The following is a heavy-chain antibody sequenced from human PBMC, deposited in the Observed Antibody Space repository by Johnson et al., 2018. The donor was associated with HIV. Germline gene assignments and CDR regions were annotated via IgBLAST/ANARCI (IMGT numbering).Heavy chain of an antibody. CDR2: ISYDGSNK. D-gene: IGHD6-25*01. Sequence: QVQLVESGGGVVQPGGSLRLSCAASGFTFSNYALHWVRQAPGKGLEWVAVISYDGSNKYYADSVKGRFTISRDNSKNTLYLQMNSLRAEDTAMYYCARRIAAADDAFDIWGHGTMVTVSS. V-gene: IGHV3-30*04. CDR1: GFTFSNYA. J-gene: IGHJ3*02. CDR3: ARRIAAADDAFDI.